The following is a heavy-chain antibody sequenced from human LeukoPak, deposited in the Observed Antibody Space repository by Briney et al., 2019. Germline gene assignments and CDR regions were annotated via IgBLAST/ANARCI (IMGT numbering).Heavy chain of an antibody. Sequence: GGSLRLSCAASGFTFSSYWMHWVRQVPGKGLVWVARINTYGTSTTYGDSVEGRFTISRDNAKNTLDLEMNSLRDDDTAVYYCARGSTTETTKDWFDPWGQGTQVTVFS. CDR3: ARGSTTETTKDWFDP. CDR1: GFTFSSYW. CDR2: INTYGTST. D-gene: IGHD4-17*01. V-gene: IGHV3-74*03. J-gene: IGHJ5*02.